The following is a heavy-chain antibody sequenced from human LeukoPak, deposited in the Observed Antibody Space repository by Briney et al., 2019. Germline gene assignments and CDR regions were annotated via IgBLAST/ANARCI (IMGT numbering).Heavy chain of an antibody. D-gene: IGHD4-17*01. CDR1: GFTVSSNY. Sequence: PGGSLRLSCAASGFTVSSNYMSWVRQAPGKGLEWVSILYSGGNIYYADSVKGRFTISRDNSKNTLYLQMNSLRAEDTAMYYCAKEGSSGDYYWGQGTLVTVSS. CDR2: LYSGGNI. CDR3: AKEGSSGDYY. J-gene: IGHJ4*02. V-gene: IGHV3-53*01.